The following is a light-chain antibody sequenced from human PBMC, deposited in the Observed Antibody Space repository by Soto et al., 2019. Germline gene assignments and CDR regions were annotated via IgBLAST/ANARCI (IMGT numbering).Light chain of an antibody. CDR1: QRFSDY. V-gene: IGKV1-39*01. J-gene: IGKJ4*01. Sequence: DIPMTQSPSSLSASVGDRVTITCRSSQRFSDYLNWYQQRPGEAPKLLIHTVSTLQSGVPSRFSGSGSGTEFTLTISSLQPEDVAIYYCQQFYSSPTSFGGGTKVEI. CDR2: TVS. CDR3: QQFYSSPTS.